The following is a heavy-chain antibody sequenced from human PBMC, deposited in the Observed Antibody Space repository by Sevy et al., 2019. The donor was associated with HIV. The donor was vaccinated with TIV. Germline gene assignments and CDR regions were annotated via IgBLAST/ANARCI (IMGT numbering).Heavy chain of an antibody. V-gene: IGHV4-34*01. CDR1: GGSFSGYY. CDR2: INHSGST. J-gene: IGHJ4*01. CDR3: ARASALDY. Sequence: SETLSLTCAVYGGSFSGYYWSWIRQPPGKGLEWIGEINHSGSTNYNPSLKSRVTISVDTSKNQFSLKLSSVTAADTAVYYRARASALDYWGHGTLVTVSS.